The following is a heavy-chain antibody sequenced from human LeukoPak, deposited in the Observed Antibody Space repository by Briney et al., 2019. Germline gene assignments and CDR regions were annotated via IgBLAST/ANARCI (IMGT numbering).Heavy chain of an antibody. CDR1: GFTVSSNY. CDR2: IYSGGST. CDR3: ARDYYDSSGAGSL. V-gene: IGHV3-66*02. D-gene: IGHD3-22*01. Sequence: PGGSLRLSCAASGFTVSSNYMSWVRQAPGKGLEWVSVIYSGGSTYYADSVKGRFTISRDNSKNTLCLQMNSLRAEDTAVYYCARDYYDSSGAGSLWGQGTLVTVSS. J-gene: IGHJ4*02.